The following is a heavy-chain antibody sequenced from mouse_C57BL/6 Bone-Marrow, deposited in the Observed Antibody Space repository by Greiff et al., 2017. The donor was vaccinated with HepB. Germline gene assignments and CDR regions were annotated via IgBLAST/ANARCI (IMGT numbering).Heavy chain of an antibody. CDR3: ARWLPPDY. Sequence: VQLQQSGPELVKPGASVKISCKASGYTFTDYYMNWVKQSHGKSLEWIGDINPNNGGTSYNQKFKGKATLTVDKSSSTAYMELRSLTAEDSAVYYCARWLPPDYWGKGTTLTVSS. CDR1: GYTFTDYY. J-gene: IGHJ2*01. CDR2: INPNNGGT. V-gene: IGHV1-26*01. D-gene: IGHD2-2*01.